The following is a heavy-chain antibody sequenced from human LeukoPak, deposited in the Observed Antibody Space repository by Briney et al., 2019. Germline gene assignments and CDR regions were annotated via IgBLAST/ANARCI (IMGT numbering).Heavy chain of an antibody. D-gene: IGHD3-22*01. V-gene: IGHV3-48*03. CDR1: GMMFCIYE. J-gene: IGHJ4*02. CDR2: ISSSGNTR. Sequence: PGGSLRLSCTASGMMFCIYEMYWVRQAPGKGLQWISYISSSGNTRKYADSVKGRFTISRDNAKKSLQLEMSGLRGDDSAIYYCASAMLASDSSGYYTSDYFEHWGQGTLVSVSS. CDR3: ASAMLASDSSGYYTSDYFEH.